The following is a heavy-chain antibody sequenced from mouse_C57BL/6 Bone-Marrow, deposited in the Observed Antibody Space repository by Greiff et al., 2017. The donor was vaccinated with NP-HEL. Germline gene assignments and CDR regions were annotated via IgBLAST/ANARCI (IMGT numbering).Heavy chain of an antibody. D-gene: IGHD1-1*01. CDR1: GYTFTNYW. CDR3: ARQYYGSSYEFAY. Sequence: VMLVESGAELVRPGTSVKMSCKASGYTFTNYWIGWAKQRPGHGLEWIGDIYPGGGYTNYNEKFKGKATLTADKSSSTAYMQFSSLTSEDSAIYYCARQYYGSSYEFAYWGQGTLVTVSA. CDR2: IYPGGGYT. J-gene: IGHJ3*01. V-gene: IGHV1-63*01.